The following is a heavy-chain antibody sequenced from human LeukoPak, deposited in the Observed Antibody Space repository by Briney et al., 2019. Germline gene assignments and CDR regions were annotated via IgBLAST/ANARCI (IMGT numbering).Heavy chain of an antibody. D-gene: IGHD3-10*01. CDR3: ARDRAIHYYYMDV. Sequence: SETLSLTCTVSGGSISSYYWSWIRQPPGKGLEWIGYIYYSGSTNYNPSLKSRVTISVDTSKNQFSLKLSSVTAADTAVYYCARDRAIHYYYMDVWGKGTTVTVSS. V-gene: IGHV4-59*01. CDR2: IYYSGST. J-gene: IGHJ6*03. CDR1: GGSISSYY.